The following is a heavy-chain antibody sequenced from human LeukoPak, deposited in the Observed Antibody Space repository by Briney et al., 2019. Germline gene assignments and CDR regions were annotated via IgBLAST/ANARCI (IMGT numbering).Heavy chain of an antibody. J-gene: IGHJ4*02. CDR3: ARTAIAVAGTPFDY. CDR2: INHSGST. Sequence: PSETLSLTCAVYGGSFSGYYWSWIRQPPGKGLEWIGEINHSGSTNYNPSLKSRVTISVDTSKNQFSLKLSSVTAADTAVYHCARTAIAVAGTPFDYWGQGTLVTVSS. D-gene: IGHD6-19*01. V-gene: IGHV4-34*01. CDR1: GGSFSGYY.